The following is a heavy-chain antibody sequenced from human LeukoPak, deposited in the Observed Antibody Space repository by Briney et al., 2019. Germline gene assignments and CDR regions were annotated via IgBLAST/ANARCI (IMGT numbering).Heavy chain of an antibody. CDR2: VYYSGST. V-gene: IGHV4-59*08. Sequence: SETLSLTCTVSGGAISTYYWTWIRQPPGKELEWIGYVYYSGSTNSNPSLNTRVTMSVDMSKNHFSLNLNSVTAADTAVYYCARAGGYNTNALDSWGPGTLVTASS. CDR1: GGAISTYY. J-gene: IGHJ4*02. CDR3: ARAGGYNTNALDS. D-gene: IGHD2-8*01.